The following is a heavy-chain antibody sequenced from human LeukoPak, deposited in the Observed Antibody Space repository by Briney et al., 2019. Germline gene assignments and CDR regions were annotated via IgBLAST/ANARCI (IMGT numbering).Heavy chain of an antibody. V-gene: IGHV6-1*01. CDR3: ARDQVGFDS. J-gene: IGHJ5*01. D-gene: IGHD1-26*01. Sequence: PSQTLSLTCDISGDSISSNTAAWNWFRQSPSRGLEWLGRTYYRSKWYNEYAISVKSRAIINPDTSKNQFSLQLNSVTPEDTAVYYCARDQVGFDSWGQGTLVTVSS. CDR2: TYYRSKWYN. CDR1: GDSISSNTAA.